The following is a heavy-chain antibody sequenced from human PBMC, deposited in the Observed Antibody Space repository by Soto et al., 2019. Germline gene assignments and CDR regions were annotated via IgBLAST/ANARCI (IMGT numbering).Heavy chain of an antibody. J-gene: IGHJ2*01. CDR2: IYSGGST. CDR3: SRRIGAPPGFGRYLDL. CDR1: GFTVSSNY. Sequence: EVQLVESGGGLIQPGGSLRLSCAASGFTVSSNYMSWVRQAPGKGLEWVSVIYSGGSTYYADAVKGRVTISRDKSKNTLYLQMKSLGAEGTALDYCSRRIGAPPGFGRYLDLWGPGTPVTVSS. V-gene: IGHV3-53*01. D-gene: IGHD6-6*01.